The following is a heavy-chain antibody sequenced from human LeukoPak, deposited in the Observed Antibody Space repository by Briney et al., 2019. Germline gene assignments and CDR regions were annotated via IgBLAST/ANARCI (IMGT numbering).Heavy chain of an antibody. CDR1: GFTFSSYS. Sequence: GGSLRLSCAASGFTFSSYSMNWVRQAPGKGLEWVSSISSSSSYIYYADSVKGRFTISRDNAKNSLYLQMNSLRAEDTALYYCARGRYSGSYLLDYWGQGTLVTVSS. J-gene: IGHJ4*02. CDR3: ARGRYSGSYLLDY. D-gene: IGHD1-26*01. CDR2: ISSSSSYI. V-gene: IGHV3-21*01.